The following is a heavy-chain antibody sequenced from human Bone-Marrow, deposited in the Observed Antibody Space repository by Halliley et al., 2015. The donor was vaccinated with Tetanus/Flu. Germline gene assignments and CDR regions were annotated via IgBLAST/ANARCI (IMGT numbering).Heavy chain of an antibody. V-gene: IGHV3-33*01. CDR1: GFTFSSYG. CDR3: ARGAFYGEYDYYYYGLDV. CDR2: IWYDESNK. D-gene: IGHD4-17*01. Sequence: TASGFTFSSYGMHWVRQAPGQGLEWVAVIWYDESNKSYADSVKGRFTISRDNPKNTLSLQMTSLRADDTATYYCARGAFYGEYDYYYYGLDVWGQGTTVTVSS. J-gene: IGHJ6*02.